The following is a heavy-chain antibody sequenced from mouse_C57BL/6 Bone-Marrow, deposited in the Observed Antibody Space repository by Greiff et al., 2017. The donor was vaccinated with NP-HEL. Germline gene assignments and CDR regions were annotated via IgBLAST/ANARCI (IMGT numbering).Heavy chain of an antibody. D-gene: IGHD1-1*01. Sequence: ESGPGLVKPSQSLSLTCSVTGYSITSGYYWNWIRQFPGNKLEWMGYISYDGSNNYNPSLKNRISITRDTSKNQFFLKLNSVTTEDTATYYCARVKVITTVVATYWYFDVWGTGTTVTVSS. CDR3: ARVKVITTVVATYWYFDV. V-gene: IGHV3-6*01. CDR1: GYSITSGYY. J-gene: IGHJ1*03. CDR2: ISYDGSN.